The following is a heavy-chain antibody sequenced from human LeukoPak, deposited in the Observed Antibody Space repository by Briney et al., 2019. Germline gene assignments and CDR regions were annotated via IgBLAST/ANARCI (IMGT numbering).Heavy chain of an antibody. CDR3: ARDPVYSGADLDF. CDR1: GYTFTSYG. Sequence: ASVKVSCKASGYTFTSYGFSWVRQAPGQGLEWMGWISAYNGNINYAQKFQARVTMTTDTSTSTAYMELRSLRSDDTAVYYCARDPVYSGADLDFWGQGTLVTVSS. J-gene: IGHJ4*02. D-gene: IGHD5-12*01. V-gene: IGHV1-18*01. CDR2: ISAYNGNI.